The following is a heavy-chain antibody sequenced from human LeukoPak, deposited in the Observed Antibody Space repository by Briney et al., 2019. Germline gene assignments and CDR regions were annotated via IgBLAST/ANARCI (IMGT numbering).Heavy chain of an antibody. D-gene: IGHD3-16*01. CDR2: IYYSGTT. V-gene: IGHV4-59*01. CDR3: ARGKTYDDF. CDR1: GGSISSYY. J-gene: IGHJ4*02. Sequence: PSETLSLTCNVSGGSISSYYWSWIRQSPGKGLEWIGYIYYSGTTNCNPSLKSRVTISVDTSKNQFSLKLSSVTAADTAVYYCARGKTYDDFWGQGTLVTVSS.